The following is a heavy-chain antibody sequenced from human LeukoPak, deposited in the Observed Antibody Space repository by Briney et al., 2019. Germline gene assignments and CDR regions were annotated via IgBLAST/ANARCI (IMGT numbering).Heavy chain of an antibody. D-gene: IGHD3-10*01. CDR2: ISYDGSNK. CDR1: GFTFSSYG. V-gene: IGHV3-30*18. J-gene: IGHJ3*02. Sequence: GRSLRLSCAASGFTFSSYGMHWVRQAPGKGLEWVAVISYDGSNKYYADSVKGRFTISRDNSKNTLYLQMNSLRAEDTAVYYCAKDRTMVRGVPPDAFEIWGQGTMVTVSS. CDR3: AKDRTMVRGVPPDAFEI.